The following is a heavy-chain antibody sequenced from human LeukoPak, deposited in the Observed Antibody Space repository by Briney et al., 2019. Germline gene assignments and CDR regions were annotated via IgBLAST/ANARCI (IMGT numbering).Heavy chain of an antibody. CDR3: VRQGPQRGSFGPTFFDR. J-gene: IGHJ5*02. CDR1: GYRFTTYD. CDR2: SSTYNGNR. Sequence: ASVKVSCKASGYRFTTYDINWVRQAPGQGLEWMGWSSTYNGNRDYAPHLQGRITLTTDASTRTAYMELRSLTPNDTAVYFCVRQGPQRGSFGPTFFDRWGQGTLVIVSS. V-gene: IGHV1-18*01. D-gene: IGHD5-18*01.